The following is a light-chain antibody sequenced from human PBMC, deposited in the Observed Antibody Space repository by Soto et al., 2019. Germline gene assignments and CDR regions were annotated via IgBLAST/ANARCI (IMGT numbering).Light chain of an antibody. Sequence: DIQMTQSPSTLSASVGDRVTITCRASQSISSWLAWYQQKPGKAPKLLIYDASSLESGVPSRFSGSGSGTEVSLTISSLQPDDFAPYYYQQYNTRRMYTFGQGTKLEIK. J-gene: IGKJ2*01. CDR2: DAS. CDR3: QQYNTRRMYT. CDR1: QSISSW. V-gene: IGKV1-5*01.